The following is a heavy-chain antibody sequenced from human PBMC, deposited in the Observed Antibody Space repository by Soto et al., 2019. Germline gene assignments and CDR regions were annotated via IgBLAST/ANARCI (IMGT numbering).Heavy chain of an antibody. V-gene: IGHV4-30-4*01. J-gene: IGHJ6*02. CDR1: GGSINSGDYY. Sequence: SETLSLTCTVSGGSINSGDYYWTWVRQPPGKGLEWIGNIFPSGSTYYTPSLQSRVTISLDTSKNHFSLKLSSVTPADTAVYYCARDRYYGSGTYYNFYSGMDVWGQGTTVT. CDR2: IFPSGST. CDR3: ARDRYYGSGTYYNFYSGMDV. D-gene: IGHD3-10*01.